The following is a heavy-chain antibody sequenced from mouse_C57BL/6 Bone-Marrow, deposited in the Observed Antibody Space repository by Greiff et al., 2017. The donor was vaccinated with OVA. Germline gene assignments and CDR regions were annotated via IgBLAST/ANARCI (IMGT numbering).Heavy chain of an antibody. D-gene: IGHD2-3*01. CDR1: GFNIKDSY. Sequence: VQLQQSGAELVKPGASVKLSCTASGFNIKDSYMHWVKQRTEQGLEWIGRIDPEDGETKYAPKFPGKATITADTSSNTAYLQLSSLTSEDTAVYYCARTYDGYYDWYFDVWGTGTTVTVAS. CDR2: IDPEDGET. J-gene: IGHJ1*03. CDR3: ARTYDGYYDWYFDV. V-gene: IGHV14-2*01.